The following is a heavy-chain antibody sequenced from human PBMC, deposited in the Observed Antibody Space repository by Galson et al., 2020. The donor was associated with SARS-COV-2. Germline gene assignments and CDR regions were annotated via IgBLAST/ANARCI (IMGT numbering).Heavy chain of an antibody. J-gene: IGHJ6*03. CDR1: GFTFSSYG. CDR2: LWYDGSNK. Sequence: GGTLRLSCAASGFTFSSYGMHWVRQAPGKGLEWVAVLWYDGSNKYYADSVKGRFTISRDNSKNTLYLQMNSLRAEDTAVYYCARDLVGNYYYMDVWGKGTTVTVSS. CDR3: ARDLVGNYYYMDV. D-gene: IGHD2-15*01. V-gene: IGHV3-33*01.